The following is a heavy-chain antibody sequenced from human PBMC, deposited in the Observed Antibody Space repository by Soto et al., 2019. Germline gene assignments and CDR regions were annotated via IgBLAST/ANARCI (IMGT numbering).Heavy chain of an antibody. Sequence: QVQLVESGGGVVQPGRSLRLSCAASGFTFSSYAMHWVRQAPGKGLEWVEVISYDGSNKYYADSVKGRFTISRNNSKNTRYMEMNSLRGEETAVYYCERDRGTMLDSYGCDYWGQGTLVTVSS. J-gene: IGHJ4*02. CDR3: ERDRGTMLDSYGCDY. CDR1: GFTFSSYA. V-gene: IGHV3-30-3*01. CDR2: ISYDGSNK. D-gene: IGHD5-18*01.